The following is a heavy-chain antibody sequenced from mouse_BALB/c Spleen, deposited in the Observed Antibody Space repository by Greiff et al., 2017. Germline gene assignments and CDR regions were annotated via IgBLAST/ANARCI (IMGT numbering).Heavy chain of an antibody. J-gene: IGHJ4*01. Sequence: EVQGVESGGGLVQPGGSRKLSCAASGFTFSSFGMHWVRQAPEKGLEWVAYISSGSSTIYYADTVKGRFTISRDNPKNTLFLQMTSLRSEDTAMYYCASYGYAMDYWGQGTSVTVSS. D-gene: IGHD1-1*01. CDR3: ASYGYAMDY. CDR2: ISSGSSTI. CDR1: GFTFSSFG. V-gene: IGHV5-17*02.